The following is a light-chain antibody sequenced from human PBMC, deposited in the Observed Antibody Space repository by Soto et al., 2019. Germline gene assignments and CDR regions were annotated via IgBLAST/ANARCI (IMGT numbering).Light chain of an antibody. CDR3: QQYHDWVT. Sequence: TVMPQSRGTLSVSQGGSATLPSGPARVVASTLAGYQQKPGQAPRLLIYGASTRATGIPARFSGSGSGTEFTLTISYLRPEDSAVYFCQQYHDWVTFGGGTRVEI. J-gene: IGKJ4*01. CDR1: RVVAST. V-gene: IGKV3D-15*01. CDR2: GAS.